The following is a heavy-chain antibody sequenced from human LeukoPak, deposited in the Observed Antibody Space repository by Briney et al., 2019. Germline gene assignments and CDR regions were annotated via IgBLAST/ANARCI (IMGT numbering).Heavy chain of an antibody. CDR2: IYYSGST. D-gene: IGHD6-13*01. V-gene: IGHV4-59*01. CDR1: GGSISSYY. Sequence: SETLSLTCTVPGGSISSYYWSWIRQPPGKGLEWIGYIYYSGSTNYNPSLKSRVTISVDTSKNQFSLKLSSVTAADTAVYYCARGLPGIAAAVDYWGQGTLVTVSS. CDR3: ARGLPGIAAAVDY. J-gene: IGHJ4*02.